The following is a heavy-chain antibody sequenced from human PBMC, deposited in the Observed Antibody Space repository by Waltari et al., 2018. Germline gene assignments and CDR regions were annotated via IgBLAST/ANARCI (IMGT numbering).Heavy chain of an antibody. CDR2: ISSSSSYI. Sequence: EVQLVESGGGLVKPGGSLRLSCAASGFTFSSYSMNWVRQAPGKVMEWVSAISSSSSYIYYAESVKGRFTISRDNAKNSLYLQMNSLRAEDTAVYYCARVSDSSSWYPWGQGTLVTVSS. CDR3: ARVSDSSSWYP. J-gene: IGHJ5*02. V-gene: IGHV3-21*01. CDR1: GFTFSSYS. D-gene: IGHD6-13*01.